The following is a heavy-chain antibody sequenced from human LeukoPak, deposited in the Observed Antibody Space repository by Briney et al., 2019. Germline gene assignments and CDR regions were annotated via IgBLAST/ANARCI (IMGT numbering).Heavy chain of an antibody. J-gene: IGHJ4*02. CDR1: GFTFSSYS. CDR3: ARDLGGYYDSSGYLDY. CDR2: ISSSSSYI. D-gene: IGHD3-22*01. Sequence: PGVSLRLSCAASGFTFSSYSMNWVRQALGKGLEWVSSISSSSSYIYYADSVKGRFTISRDNAKNSLYLQMNSLRAEDTAVYYCARDLGGYYDSSGYLDYWGQGTLVTVSS. V-gene: IGHV3-21*01.